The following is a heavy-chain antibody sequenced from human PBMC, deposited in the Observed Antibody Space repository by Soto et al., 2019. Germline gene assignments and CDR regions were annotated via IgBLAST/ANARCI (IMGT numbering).Heavy chain of an antibody. Sequence: SETLSLTCTVSGGSISSYYWSWIRQPPGKGLEWIGYIYYSGSTNYNPSLKSRVTISVDTSKNQFSLKLSSVTAADTAVYYCARRAYSSSWPDAPRYYYYYMDVWGKGTTVTVSS. J-gene: IGHJ6*03. CDR2: IYYSGST. V-gene: IGHV4-59*08. CDR3: ARRAYSSSWPDAPRYYYYYMDV. D-gene: IGHD6-13*01. CDR1: GGSISSYY.